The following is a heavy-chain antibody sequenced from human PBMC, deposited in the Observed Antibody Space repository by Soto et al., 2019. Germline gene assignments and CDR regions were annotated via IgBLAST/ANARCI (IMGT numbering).Heavy chain of an antibody. V-gene: IGHV1-69*01. CDR1: GGTFRSYS. CDR2: IIPIFDIT. D-gene: IGHD3-22*01. J-gene: IGHJ6*02. Sequence: QVQLVQSGAEVKKPGSSVKVSCKASGGTFRSYSISWVRQAPGQGLEWMGGIIPIFDITNYAQKFQGRVTITADESTSTADMELSSLGYDATAVYYCARPDEGGYSSNHHYYYALVVWGQGTTVTV. CDR3: ARPDEGGYSSNHHYYYALVV.